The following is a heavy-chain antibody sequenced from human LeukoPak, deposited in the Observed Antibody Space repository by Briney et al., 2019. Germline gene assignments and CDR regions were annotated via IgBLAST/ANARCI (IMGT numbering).Heavy chain of an antibody. V-gene: IGHV3-30*03. CDR1: GFTFSSYG. D-gene: IGHD4-17*01. J-gene: IGHJ4*02. CDR3: ARCYDDYGGYFDY. Sequence: PGGSLRPSCAASGFTFSSYGMHWVRQAPGKGLEWVAVISYDGSNKYYADSVKGRFTISRDNSKNTLYLQMNSLRAEDTAVYYCARCYDDYGGYFDYWGQGTLVTVSS. CDR2: ISYDGSNK.